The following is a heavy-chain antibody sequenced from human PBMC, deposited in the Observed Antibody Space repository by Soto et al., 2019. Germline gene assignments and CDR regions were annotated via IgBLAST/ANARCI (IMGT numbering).Heavy chain of an antibody. J-gene: IGHJ4*02. D-gene: IGHD2-2*01. CDR1: GFTFTSSW. CDR3: AKHEGYCSTTTCSNFDY. Sequence: GESLKISCKGSGFTFTSSWLAWVRQMPGKGLEWMGIIYPGDSDSSYSPSFQGHVTISADKSINTAYLPWSSLKASDTAIYYCAKHEGYCSTTTCSNFDYWGQGTLVTVSS. V-gene: IGHV5-51*01. CDR2: IYPGDSDS.